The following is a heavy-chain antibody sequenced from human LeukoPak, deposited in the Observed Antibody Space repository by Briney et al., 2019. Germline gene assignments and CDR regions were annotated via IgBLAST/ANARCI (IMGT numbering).Heavy chain of an antibody. J-gene: IGHJ4*02. CDR1: GFTFSSYA. Sequence: GGSLRLSCAASGFTFSSYAMSWVRQAPGKGLEWVSAISGSGGSTYYADSVKGRFTISRDNSKNTLYLQMNSLRAEDTAVYYCVPLFHYGGNPYYFDYWGQGTLVTVSS. V-gene: IGHV3-23*01. D-gene: IGHD4-23*01. CDR3: VPLFHYGGNPYYFDY. CDR2: ISGSGGST.